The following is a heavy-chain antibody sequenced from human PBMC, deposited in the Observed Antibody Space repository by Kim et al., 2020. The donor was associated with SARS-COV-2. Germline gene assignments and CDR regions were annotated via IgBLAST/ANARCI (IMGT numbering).Heavy chain of an antibody. CDR1: GFIFTNYA. CDR2: ISHDGSTK. V-gene: IGHV3-30-3*01. J-gene: IGHJ4*02. D-gene: IGHD1-20*01. Sequence: GGSLRLSCAASGFIFTNYAMVWVRQAPGKGLECVAAISHDGSTKYYADSVKGRFTISRDNSMNTVYLQMNSLRGADTAMYYCANNWNLDNWGQGPLVTVSS. CDR3: ANNWNLDN.